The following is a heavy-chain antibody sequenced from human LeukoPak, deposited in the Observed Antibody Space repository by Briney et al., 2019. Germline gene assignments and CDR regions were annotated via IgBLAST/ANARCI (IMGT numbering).Heavy chain of an antibody. CDR1: GFTFSSYG. D-gene: IGHD3-3*01. CDR2: ISGSGGST. CDR3: ARDIPYDFWSGRRDFQH. J-gene: IGHJ1*01. Sequence: PGGSLRLSCAASGFTFSSYGMSWVRQAPGKGLEWVSAISGSGGSTYYADSVKGRFTISRDNSKNTLYLQMNSLRAEDTAVYYCARDIPYDFWSGRRDFQHWGQGTLVTVSS. V-gene: IGHV3-23*01.